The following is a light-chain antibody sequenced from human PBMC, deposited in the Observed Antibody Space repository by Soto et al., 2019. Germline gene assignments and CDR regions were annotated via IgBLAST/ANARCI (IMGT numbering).Light chain of an antibody. CDR1: SSDIGGFNH. J-gene: IGLJ1*01. CDR3: SSYTSSRSYV. CDR2: DVS. Sequence: QSALTQPASVSDSPGQSITISCIGTSSDIGGFNHVSWHQQHPGKAPKLIIYDVSNRPSGVSNRFSGSKTGNTASLVISGLQAEDEADYYCSSYTSSRSYVFGSGTKLTVL. V-gene: IGLV2-14*03.